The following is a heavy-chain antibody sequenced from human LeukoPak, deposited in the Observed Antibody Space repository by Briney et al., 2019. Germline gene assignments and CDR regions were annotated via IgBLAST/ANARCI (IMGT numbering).Heavy chain of an antibody. CDR3: ASTTLPPIAAPGTRGLGYYGMDV. CDR1: GGTFRSYV. CDR2: IIPIFGTA. V-gene: IGHV1-69*13. D-gene: IGHD6-13*01. J-gene: IGHJ6*02. Sequence: AVKVSCKASGGTFRSYVISWVRQAPGQGLEWMGGIIPIFGTANYTQKFQGRVTITADESTSTAYMELSSLRSADTAVYYCASTTLPPIAAPGTRGLGYYGMDVWGQGTTVTVSS.